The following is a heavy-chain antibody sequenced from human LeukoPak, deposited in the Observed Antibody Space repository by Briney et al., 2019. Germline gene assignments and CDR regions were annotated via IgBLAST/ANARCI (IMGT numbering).Heavy chain of an antibody. J-gene: IGHJ4*02. CDR3: ARLAVAARCFDY. CDR2: IYYSGST. V-gene: IGHV4-39*01. Sequence: PETLSLTCTVSGGSISSSSYYWGWIRQPPGKGLEWIRSIYYSGSTYYNPSLKSRVTISVDTSKNQFSLKLSSVTAADTAVYYCARLAVAARCFDYWGQGTLVTVSS. D-gene: IGHD6-6*01. CDR1: GGSISSSSYY.